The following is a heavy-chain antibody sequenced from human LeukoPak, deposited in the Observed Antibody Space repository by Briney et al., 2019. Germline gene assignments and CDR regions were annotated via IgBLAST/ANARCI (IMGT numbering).Heavy chain of an antibody. D-gene: IGHD2-15*01. CDR3: AREVVAATPYYYYGMDV. CDR2: INPNSGGT. CDR1: GYTFTGYY. J-gene: IGHJ6*02. Sequence: ASVKVSCKASGYTFTGYYMHWVRQAPGQGLEWMGWINPNSGGTNYAQKFQGWVTMTRDTSISTAYMELSRLRSDDTAVYYCAREVVAATPYYYYGMDVWGQGTTVTVSS. V-gene: IGHV1-2*04.